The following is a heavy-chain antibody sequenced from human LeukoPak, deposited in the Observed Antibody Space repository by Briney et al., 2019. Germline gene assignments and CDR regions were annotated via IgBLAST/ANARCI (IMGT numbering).Heavy chain of an antibody. CDR2: ISWDSKNI. Sequence: GGSLRLSCAASGFTFDDYAMFWVRQAPGKGLDWVSGISWDSKNIGYAASVKGRFTISRDNAKNSLYLQLSSLRAEDMAFYYCARGNRDSSGFYYYYGMDVWGQGTTVIVSS. J-gene: IGHJ6*02. V-gene: IGHV3-9*03. D-gene: IGHD6-19*01. CDR3: ARGNRDSSGFYYYYGMDV. CDR1: GFTFDDYA.